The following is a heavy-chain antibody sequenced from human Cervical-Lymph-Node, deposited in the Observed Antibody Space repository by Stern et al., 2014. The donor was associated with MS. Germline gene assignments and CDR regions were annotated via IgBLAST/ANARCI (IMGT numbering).Heavy chain of an antibody. V-gene: IGHV3-21*01. Sequence: EVQLEESGGGLVKPGGSLILSCAASGFTFSSYSMNWVRQAPGKGLEWVSSISSSSTYIYYADSVKGRFTVSRDNAQNSLLLQMNSLRAEDTAVFYCARGFYYDTSAEFDFWGQGTLVTVSS. CDR3: ARGFYYDTSAEFDF. D-gene: IGHD3-22*01. J-gene: IGHJ4*02. CDR2: ISSSSTYI. CDR1: GFTFSSYS.